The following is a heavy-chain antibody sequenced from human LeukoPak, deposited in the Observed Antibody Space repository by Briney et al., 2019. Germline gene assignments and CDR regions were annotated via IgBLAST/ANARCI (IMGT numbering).Heavy chain of an antibody. CDR2: INPNNGGT. V-gene: IGHV1-2*04. Sequence: ASVKVSCKASGYTITSYGISWVRQAPGQGLEWMGWINPNNGGTKYAQKFQGWVTMTRDTSISTAYMELSRLRTNDTAVYYCARDRHSGNYYLDSWGQGTLVTVSS. J-gene: IGHJ4*02. CDR1: GYTITSYG. D-gene: IGHD1-26*01. CDR3: ARDRHSGNYYLDS.